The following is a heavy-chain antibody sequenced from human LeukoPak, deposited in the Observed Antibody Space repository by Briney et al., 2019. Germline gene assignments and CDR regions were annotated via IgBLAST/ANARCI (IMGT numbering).Heavy chain of an antibody. CDR2: INPNSGGT. Sequence: ASVKVSCKASGYTFTSYDINWVRQATGQGLEWMGWINPNSGGTNYAQKFQGWVTMTRDTSISTAYMELSRLRSDDTAVYYCATTYGSGSKIYYGMDVWGQGTTVTVSS. CDR3: ATTYGSGSKIYYGMDV. CDR1: GYTFTSYD. V-gene: IGHV1-2*04. D-gene: IGHD3-10*01. J-gene: IGHJ6*02.